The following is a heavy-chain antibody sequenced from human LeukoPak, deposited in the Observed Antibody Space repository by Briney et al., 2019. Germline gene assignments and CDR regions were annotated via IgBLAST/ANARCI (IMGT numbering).Heavy chain of an antibody. CDR3: ARLGYCSGGSCQHDF. CDR1: GGSISSTYF. J-gene: IGHJ4*02. V-gene: IGHV4-39*01. D-gene: IGHD2-15*01. CDR2: THYSGTT. Sequence: SETPSLTCTVSGGSISSTYFWAWIRQPPGKGLEWIATTHYSGTTYYKPPLRSRVTISVDTSANQFSLKLTSVTAADTAVYFCARLGYCSGGSCQHDFWGQGTLVTVSS.